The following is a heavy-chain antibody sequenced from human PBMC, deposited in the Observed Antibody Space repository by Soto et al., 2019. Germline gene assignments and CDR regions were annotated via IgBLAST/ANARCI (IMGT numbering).Heavy chain of an antibody. V-gene: IGHV1-8*01. CDR3: ARGRASGSYYLLDY. D-gene: IGHD3-10*01. J-gene: IGHJ4*02. Sequence: GASVKFSCKASGDTFTTYDINWVRQAIGHGLEWMGGINPNSGNIGYAQRFQGRVTMTRDTAIRTAYMEVSSLRSDDTAVYYCARGRASGSYYLLDYWGQGTLVTVSS. CDR1: GDTFTTYD. CDR2: INPNSGNI.